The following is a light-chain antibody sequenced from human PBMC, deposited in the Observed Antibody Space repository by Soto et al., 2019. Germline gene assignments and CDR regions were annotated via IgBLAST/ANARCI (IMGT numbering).Light chain of an antibody. CDR1: QDIAKN. V-gene: IGKV1-33*01. CDR3: QQYDNLLPIT. Sequence: IQMTQSPSSLSASVGDRVTITCQASQDIAKNLNRYQQKPGKAPKLLIYDASSLQTGVPSRFSGSGSATHFTFTISSLQSEDIATYYCQQYDNLLPITFGQGTRLEIK. J-gene: IGKJ5*01. CDR2: DAS.